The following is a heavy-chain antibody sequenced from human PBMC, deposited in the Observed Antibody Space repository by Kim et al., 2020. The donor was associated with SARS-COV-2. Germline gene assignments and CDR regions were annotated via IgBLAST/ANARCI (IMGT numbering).Heavy chain of an antibody. J-gene: IGHJ4*02. CDR1: GYTLTSYG. V-gene: IGHV1-18*01. CDR3: ARDRALGKVVVVAATRPLAY. Sequence: ASVKVSCKASGYTLTSYGISWVRQAPGQGLEWMGWISAYNGNTNYAQKLQGRVTMTTDTSTSTAYMELRSLRSDDTAVYYCARDRALGKVVVVAATRPLAYWGQGTLVTVSS. D-gene: IGHD2-15*01. CDR2: ISAYNGNT.